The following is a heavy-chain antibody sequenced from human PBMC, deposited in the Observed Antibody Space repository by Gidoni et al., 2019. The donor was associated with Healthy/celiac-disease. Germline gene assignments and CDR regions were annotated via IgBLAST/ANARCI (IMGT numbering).Heavy chain of an antibody. J-gene: IGHJ4*02. Sequence: QLQLQESGPGLVKPSETLSLTCTVSGGSISSSSYYWGWIRQPPGKGLEWIGSIYYSGSTYYNPSLKSRVTISVDTSKNQFSLKLSSVTAADTAVYYCARHDYDSSGYYPDYWGQGTLVTVSS. CDR2: IYYSGST. D-gene: IGHD3-22*01. V-gene: IGHV4-39*01. CDR3: ARHDYDSSGYYPDY. CDR1: GGSISSSSYY.